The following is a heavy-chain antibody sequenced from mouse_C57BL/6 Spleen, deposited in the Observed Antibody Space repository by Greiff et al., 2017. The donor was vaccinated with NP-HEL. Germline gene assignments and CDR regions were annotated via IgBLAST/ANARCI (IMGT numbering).Heavy chain of an antibody. V-gene: IGHV1-82*01. CDR2: IYPGDGDT. D-gene: IGHD2-13*01. J-gene: IGHJ2*01. Sequence: VQLQQSGPELVKPGASVKISCKASGYAFSSSWMNWVKQRPGKGLEWIGRIYPGDGDTNYNGKFKGKATLTADKSSTTAYMQLSSLTSEDSAVYFCAVTTYFDYWGQGTTLTVSS. CDR1: GYAFSSSW. CDR3: AVTTYFDY.